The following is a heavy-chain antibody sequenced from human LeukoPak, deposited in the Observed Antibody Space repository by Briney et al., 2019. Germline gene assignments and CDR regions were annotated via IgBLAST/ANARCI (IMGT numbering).Heavy chain of an antibody. V-gene: IGHV3-21*01. Sequence: PGGSLRLSCAASGFTFSSYSMNWVRQAPGKGLEWVSSISSSSSYIYYADSVKGRFTISRDNAKNSLYLQMNSLRAGDTAVYYCARLLRYGDSSNYFDYWGQGTLVTVSS. CDR3: ARLLRYGDSSNYFDY. CDR1: GFTFSSYS. CDR2: ISSSSSYI. D-gene: IGHD4-17*01. J-gene: IGHJ4*02.